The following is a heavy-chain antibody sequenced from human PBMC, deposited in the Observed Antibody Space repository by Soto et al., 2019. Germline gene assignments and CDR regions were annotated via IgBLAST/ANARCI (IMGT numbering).Heavy chain of an antibody. D-gene: IGHD3-22*01. J-gene: IGHJ3*02. CDR2: IYYSGST. V-gene: IGHV4-31*03. CDR3: ARRGHSRGAFDI. CDR1: GGSISSGGYY. Sequence: QVQLQESGPGLVKPSQTLSLTCTVSGGSISSGGYYWSWIRQHPGKGLEWIGYIYYSGSTYYNPSLKSRVTISVDTSKNQFSLKLSSVTATDTAVYYCARRGHSRGAFDIWGQGTMVTVSS.